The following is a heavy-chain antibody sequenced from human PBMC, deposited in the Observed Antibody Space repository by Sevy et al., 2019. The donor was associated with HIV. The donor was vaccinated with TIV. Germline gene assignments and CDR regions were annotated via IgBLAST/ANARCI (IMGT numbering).Heavy chain of an antibody. V-gene: IGHV1-69*13. CDR2: IIPIFGTT. D-gene: IGHD3-10*01. CDR1: GGTFSSYA. CDR3: ARGVREYYGSGSYYNGDPNWFDP. J-gene: IGHJ5*02. Sequence: ASVKVSCKASGGTFSSYAISWVRQAPGQGLEWMGGIIPIFGTTNYAQKFQGRVTITADESTSTAYMELRGLRSEDTAVYYFARGVREYYGSGSYYNGDPNWFDPWGQGTLVTVSS.